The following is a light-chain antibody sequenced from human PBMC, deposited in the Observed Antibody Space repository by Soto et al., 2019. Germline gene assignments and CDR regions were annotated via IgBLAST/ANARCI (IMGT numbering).Light chain of an antibody. CDR3: CSYAGSSPV. J-gene: IGLJ2*01. CDR2: EGS. Sequence: QPVLTQPASVSGSPGKSITISCTGTSSDVGSYNLVSWYQLHPGKAPKLMIYEGSKRPSGVSNRFSGSKSGNTASLTISGLQAEDEADYYCCSYAGSSPVFGGGTKLTVL. CDR1: SSDVGSYNL. V-gene: IGLV2-23*01.